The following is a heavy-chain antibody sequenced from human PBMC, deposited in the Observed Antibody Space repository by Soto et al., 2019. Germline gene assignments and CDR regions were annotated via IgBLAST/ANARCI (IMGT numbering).Heavy chain of an antibody. J-gene: IGHJ4*02. CDR2: ISSSSSTI. CDR3: ARDLVVVVAATVNY. V-gene: IGHV3-48*02. D-gene: IGHD2-15*01. CDR1: GFTFSSYS. Sequence: EVQLVESGGGLVQPGGSLRLSCEASGFTFSSYSMNWVRQAPGKGLEWISYISSSSSTIYYADSVKGRFTISRDNAQNSVYLQMNSLRDEDTAVYYCARDLVVVVAATVNYWGQGTLVTVSS.